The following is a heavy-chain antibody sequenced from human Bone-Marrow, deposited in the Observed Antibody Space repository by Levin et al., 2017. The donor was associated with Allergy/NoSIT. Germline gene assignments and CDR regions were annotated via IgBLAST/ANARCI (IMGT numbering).Heavy chain of an antibody. CDR2: ISPDGSDR. D-gene: IGHD1-1*01. Sequence: GGSLRLSCGASGFTLTTYWMHWVRRRPGEGLACVSRISPDGSDRMYADAVKGRFTISRDNPKNLVYLEMRSLRADDTAVYYCVRGTSDWMGMDYWGQGALVAVSS. V-gene: IGHV3-74*03. CDR1: GFTLTTYW. J-gene: IGHJ4*02. CDR3: VRGTSDWMGMDY.